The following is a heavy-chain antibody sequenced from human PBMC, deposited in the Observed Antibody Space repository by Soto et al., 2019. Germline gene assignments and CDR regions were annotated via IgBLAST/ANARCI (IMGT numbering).Heavy chain of an antibody. J-gene: IGHJ4*02. Sequence: EVQLLESGGGLVQPGGSVRLSCAASGFTFVDYAMNWVRQAPGKGLEWVATLSGSGTSTYYADSVKGRFTISRDNSRNTLYLQMNSLRAEDTAVYYCAKGTSNGGWFNPFDYWGQGTLVTVSS. CDR1: GFTFVDYA. CDR3: AKGTSNGGWFNPFDY. V-gene: IGHV3-23*01. D-gene: IGHD6-19*01. CDR2: LSGSGTST.